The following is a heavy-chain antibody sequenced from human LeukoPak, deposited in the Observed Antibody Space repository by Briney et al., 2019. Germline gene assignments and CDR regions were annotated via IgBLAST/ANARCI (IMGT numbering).Heavy chain of an antibody. J-gene: IGHJ5*02. Sequence: ASVKVSCKASGYTFTSYYMHWVRQAPGQGLEWMGIINTSGGSTTYAQKFQGRVTMTRDTSTTTVYMELSSLRSEDTAVYYCARYLAWFHPWGQGTLVTVSS. CDR2: INTSGGST. V-gene: IGHV1-46*01. CDR3: ARYLAWFHP. CDR1: GYTFTSYY.